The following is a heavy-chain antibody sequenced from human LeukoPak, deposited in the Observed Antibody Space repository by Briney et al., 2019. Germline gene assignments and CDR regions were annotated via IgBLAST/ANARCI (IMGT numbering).Heavy chain of an antibody. J-gene: IGHJ6*02. CDR1: GFTFSSYA. Sequence: GGSLRLSCAASGFTFSSYAMHWVRQAPGKGLEWVAVMSFDGIHIYYADSVKGRFTISRVNSKNTLYLQMHSLRGEDTSIYYCARCSGYGMDVWGQGTTVTVSS. V-gene: IGHV3-30-3*01. CDR3: ARCSGYGMDV. D-gene: IGHD3-10*01. CDR2: MSFDGIHI.